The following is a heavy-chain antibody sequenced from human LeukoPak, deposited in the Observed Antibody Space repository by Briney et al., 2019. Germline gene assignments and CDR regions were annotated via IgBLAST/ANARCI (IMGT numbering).Heavy chain of an antibody. CDR2: IGTAGDT. CDR1: GFTFSEYD. V-gene: IGHV3-13*01. J-gene: IGHJ3*02. CDR3: TRVDRADAFDI. D-gene: IGHD3-16*02. Sequence: PGGSLRLSCAASGFTFSEYDMHWVRQAPGNGLEWVSGIGTAGDTYYTGSVKGRFTISRENAKNSLHLQMNSLRAGDTAVYYCTRVDRADAFDIWGRGTIVTVSS.